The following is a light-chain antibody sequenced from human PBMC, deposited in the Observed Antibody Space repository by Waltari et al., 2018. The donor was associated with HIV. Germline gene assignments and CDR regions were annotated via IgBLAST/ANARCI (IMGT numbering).Light chain of an antibody. CDR2: RNN. Sequence: QSVLSQPPSASGTPGQRVTISCSGSTFNIGSNTVNLYQQLPGTAPKLLINRNNKRPSGVPDRFSGSKSGTSASLAISGLQSDDEADYYCASWDDSLIGPVFGGGTKLTVL. J-gene: IGLJ2*01. V-gene: IGLV1-44*01. CDR1: TFNIGSNT. CDR3: ASWDDSLIGPV.